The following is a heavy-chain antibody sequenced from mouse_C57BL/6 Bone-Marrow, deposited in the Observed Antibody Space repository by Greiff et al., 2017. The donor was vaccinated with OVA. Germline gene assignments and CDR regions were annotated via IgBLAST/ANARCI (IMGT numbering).Heavy chain of an antibody. J-gene: IGHJ4*01. V-gene: IGHV2-2*01. CDR3: ARAFLGYAMDY. CDR2: IWSGGST. Sequence: VQLQESGPGLVQPSQSLSITCTVSGFSLTSYGVHWVRQSPGKGLEWLGVIWSGGSTDYNAAFISRLSISKDNSKSQVFFKMNSLQADDTAIYYCARAFLGYAMDYWGQGTSVTVSS. CDR1: GFSLTSYG.